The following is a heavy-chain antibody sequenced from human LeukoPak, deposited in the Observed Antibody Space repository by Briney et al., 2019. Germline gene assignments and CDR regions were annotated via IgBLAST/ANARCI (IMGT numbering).Heavy chain of an antibody. D-gene: IGHD6-13*01. CDR2: IKQDGSEK. CDR3: ARGIAAGVFDY. J-gene: IGHJ4*02. V-gene: IGHV3-7*05. CDR1: GLTLRRYW. Sequence: GGCLRLSRVASGLTLRRYWMSWVRPAPARGMEWVTNIKQDGSEKYYVDSVKGRFTISRDNAKNSLYLQMNSLRAEDTAVYYCARGIAAGVFDYWGQGTLVTVSS.